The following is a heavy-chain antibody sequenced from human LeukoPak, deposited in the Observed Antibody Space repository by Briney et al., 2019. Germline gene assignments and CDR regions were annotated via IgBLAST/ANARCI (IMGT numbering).Heavy chain of an antibody. D-gene: IGHD3-22*01. Sequence: GGSLRLSCAASGFTFSSYAMSWVRQAPGKGLEWVSAISGSGGSTYYADSVKGRFTISRDNSKNTLYLQMDSLRVEDTAVYYCAKDRSLNHYYDSSGLWDYWGQGTLVTVSS. CDR2: ISGSGGST. CDR3: AKDRSLNHYYDSSGLWDY. CDR1: GFTFSSYA. V-gene: IGHV3-23*01. J-gene: IGHJ4*02.